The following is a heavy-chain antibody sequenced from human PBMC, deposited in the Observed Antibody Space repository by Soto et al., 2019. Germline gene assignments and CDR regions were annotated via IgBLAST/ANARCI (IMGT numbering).Heavy chain of an antibody. CDR2: IYYSGST. J-gene: IGHJ3*02. V-gene: IGHV4-59*01. D-gene: IGHD2-2*01. Sequence: PSEPLSLTCTVSGGSISSYYWSWIRQPPGKGLEWIVYIYYSGSTNYNPSLKIRVTISVDTSKNQFSLKLSSVTAADTAVYYCARDLRYCSSTSCAGAFDIWGQGIMVTVSS. CDR3: ARDLRYCSSTSCAGAFDI. CDR1: GGSISSYY.